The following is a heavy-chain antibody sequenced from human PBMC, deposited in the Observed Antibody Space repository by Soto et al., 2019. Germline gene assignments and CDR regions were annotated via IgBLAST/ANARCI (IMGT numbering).Heavy chain of an antibody. D-gene: IGHD5-12*01. CDR2: INQDGSQK. J-gene: IGHJ4*02. V-gene: IGHV3-7*01. CDR3: ARDNIAPTILFDS. CDR1: EVAIRNLL. Sequence: PVRSTRDSCVAAEVAIRNLLRILVRQNPGKGLEWEANINQDGSQKYYVDSVKGRFTISRDNAKNSLYLQMNSLRAEDTALYYCARDNIAPTILFDSRGQGTLVTVSS.